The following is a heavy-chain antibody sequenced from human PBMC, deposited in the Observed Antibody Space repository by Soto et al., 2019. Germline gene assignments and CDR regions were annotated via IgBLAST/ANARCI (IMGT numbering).Heavy chain of an antibody. J-gene: IGHJ1*01. CDR3: AHGLGYSNGWQYFHT. CDR1: GFSLTTTAVG. CDR2: IFWDDNK. D-gene: IGHD6-19*01. V-gene: IGHV2-5*02. Sequence: QITLKESGPTLVKPTQTLTLTCTFSGFSLTTTAVGVGWIRQPPGKALEWLALIFWDDNKHYSPSLKSRLTITTDTSNNQVVLIMTNMDPVDTATYYCAHGLGYSNGWQYFHTWGQGTLVTVSS.